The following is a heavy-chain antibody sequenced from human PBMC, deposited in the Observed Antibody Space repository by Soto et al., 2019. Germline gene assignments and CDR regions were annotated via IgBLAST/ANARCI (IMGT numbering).Heavy chain of an antibody. CDR1: GFTFSSYS. CDR2: ISSSSSYI. CDR3: ARDRGYDYGQI. D-gene: IGHD4-17*01. Sequence: EVQLVESGGGLVKPGGSLRLSCAASGFTFSSYSMNWVRQAPGKGLEWVSSISSSSSYIYYADSVKGRFTISSDNAKNSLYLQMNGLRAEDTAVYYCARDRGYDYGQIWGQGTMVTVSS. J-gene: IGHJ3*02. V-gene: IGHV3-21*01.